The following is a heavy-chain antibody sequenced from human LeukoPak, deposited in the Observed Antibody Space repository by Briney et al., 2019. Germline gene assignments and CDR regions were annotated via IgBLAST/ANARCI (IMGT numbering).Heavy chain of an antibody. CDR2: IGSGGYT. D-gene: IGHD6-19*01. CDR3: VRQPDSGRYGFDH. V-gene: IGHV3-13*01. CDR1: GFTFKDYD. Sequence: PGGSLRLSCAVSGFTFKDYDIHWVRQTTGKGLEWVSAIGSGGYTYYADSVRGRFTISREDAETSLSLQMNNLRAEDTAVYYCVRQPDSGRYGFDHWGQGTLVTVSS. J-gene: IGHJ4*02.